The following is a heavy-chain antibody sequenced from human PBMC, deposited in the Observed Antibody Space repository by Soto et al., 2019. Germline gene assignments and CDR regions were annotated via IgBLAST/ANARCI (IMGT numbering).Heavy chain of an antibody. V-gene: IGHV4-59*08. CDR1: GGSISSYY. Sequence: SETLSLTCTASGGSISSYYWTWIRQPPGKGLEWIGYIYYSGSTNYNPSLKSRVTISVDTSKNQFSLKLSSVTAADTAVYYCARRGSPTTVKSFDNWFDPWGQGTLVTVSS. D-gene: IGHD4-17*01. CDR3: ARRGSPTTVKSFDNWFDP. CDR2: IYYSGST. J-gene: IGHJ5*02.